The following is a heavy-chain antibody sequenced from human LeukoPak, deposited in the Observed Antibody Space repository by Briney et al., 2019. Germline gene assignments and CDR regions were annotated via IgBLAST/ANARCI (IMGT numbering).Heavy chain of an antibody. CDR3: VKDIEVTY. J-gene: IGHJ4*02. CDR1: GFGFNDAA. Sequence: PGGSLRLSCAASGFGFNDAAMTWVRQAPGKGPEWVSFVSSSGANTYYADSVKGRFTISRDNSKNTLFLQMNSLRVEDTAMYYCVKDIEVTYWGQGTLVTVSS. D-gene: IGHD2-21*01. CDR2: VSSSGANT. V-gene: IGHV3-23*01.